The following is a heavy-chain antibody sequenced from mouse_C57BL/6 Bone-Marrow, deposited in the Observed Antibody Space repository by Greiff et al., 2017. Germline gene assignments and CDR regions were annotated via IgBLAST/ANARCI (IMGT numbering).Heavy chain of an antibody. Sequence: QVQLMQSGPELARPWASVKISCQAFYVFSRRAHFAIRDTTYWMQWVKQRPGQGLEWIGATYPGNGDTSYNQKFKGKATLTADKSTSTAYMQLSSLTSKDSAVYYCAWGRPYYYAMNYWGQGTSVTVSS. CDR1: YVFSRRAH. V-gene: IGHV1-87*01. J-gene: IGHJ4*01. CDR2: GQGLEWIG. CDR3: SKDSAVYYCAWGRPYYYAMNY.